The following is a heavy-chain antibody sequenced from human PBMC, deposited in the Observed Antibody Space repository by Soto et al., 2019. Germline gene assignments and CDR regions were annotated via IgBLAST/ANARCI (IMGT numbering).Heavy chain of an antibody. J-gene: IGHJ4*02. Sequence: QLQLQESGPGLVKPSETLSLTCTVSGGSISSSSYYWGWIRQPPGKGLEWIGSIYYAGNTYSTPSLKSRVTISVDTSKNQCSLRLSSVTAADTAVYYCAREGGRYCSGGSCQVDYWGQGTLVTVSS. CDR1: GGSISSSSYY. CDR3: AREGGRYCSGGSCQVDY. D-gene: IGHD2-15*01. CDR2: IYYAGNT. V-gene: IGHV4-39*02.